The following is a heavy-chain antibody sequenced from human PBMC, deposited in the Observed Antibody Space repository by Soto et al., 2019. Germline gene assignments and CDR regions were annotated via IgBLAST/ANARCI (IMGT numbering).Heavy chain of an antibody. Sequence: SETLSLTCAVSGGSISSSNWWSWVRQPPGKGLEWIGEIYHSGSTNYNPSLKSRVTISVDKSKNQFSLKLSSVTAADTAVYYCARLRITMVRGARGYYYYGMDVWGQGTTVTVSS. J-gene: IGHJ6*02. V-gene: IGHV4-4*02. D-gene: IGHD3-10*01. CDR3: ARLRITMVRGARGYYYYGMDV. CDR2: IYHSGST. CDR1: GGSISSSNW.